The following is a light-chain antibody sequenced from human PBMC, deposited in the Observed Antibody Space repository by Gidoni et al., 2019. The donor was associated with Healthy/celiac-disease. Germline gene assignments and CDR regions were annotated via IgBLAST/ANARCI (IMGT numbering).Light chain of an antibody. CDR2: KAS. V-gene: IGKV1-5*03. J-gene: IGKJ1*01. CDR1: QSISSW. Sequence: DIQMTQSPSTLSASVGDRVTITCRASQSISSWLAWYQQKPGKAPKLLIYKASSLESGVPSRFSGSGSGTEFTLTISGLQPDDFATYYCQQYNRFGQGTKVEIK. CDR3: QQYNR.